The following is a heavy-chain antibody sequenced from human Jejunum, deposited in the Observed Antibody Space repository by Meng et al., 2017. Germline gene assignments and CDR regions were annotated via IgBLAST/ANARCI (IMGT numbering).Heavy chain of an antibody. D-gene: IGHD1-26*01. CDR2: IHHSGST. CDR3: AREWSGSYRHFDY. CDR1: GGSISTSDW. Sequence: QVQLQESGPGLLKPSGTLSLICAVSGGSISTSDWWSWVRQPPGKGLEWIGEIHHSGSTNYNPSLKSRVTISVDKSKNQFSLKLNSVTAADTAVYYCAREWSGSYRHFDYWGQGTLVTVSS. J-gene: IGHJ4*02. V-gene: IGHV4-4*02.